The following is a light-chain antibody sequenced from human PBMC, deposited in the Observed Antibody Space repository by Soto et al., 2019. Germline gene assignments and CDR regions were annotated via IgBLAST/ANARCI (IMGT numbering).Light chain of an antibody. V-gene: IGKV3D-15*01. J-gene: IGKJ4*01. CDR3: QQYGNWPLN. Sequence: EILMTQSPATLSVSPGERATLSCRASQDVNIYLAWYQQKHGQAPRLLISGASTRAPGIPARFSCSGSGTEFTLTISSLQSEDVAFYYCQQYGNWPLNFGGGTNVESK. CDR1: QDVNIY. CDR2: GAS.